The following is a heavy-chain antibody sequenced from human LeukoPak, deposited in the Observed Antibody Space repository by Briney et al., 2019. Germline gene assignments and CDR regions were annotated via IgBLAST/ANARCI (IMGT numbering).Heavy chain of an antibody. D-gene: IGHD3-9*01. CDR1: GGSFSGYY. CDR2: INHSGST. J-gene: IGHJ4*02. V-gene: IGHV4-34*01. CDR3: AREISGGLRYFDW. Sequence: PSETLSLTCAVYGGSFSGYYWSWIRQPPGKGLEWIGEINHSGSTIYNPSLKSRVTISVDTSENQFSLKLSSVTAADTAVYYCAREISGGLRYFDWWGQGTLVTVSS.